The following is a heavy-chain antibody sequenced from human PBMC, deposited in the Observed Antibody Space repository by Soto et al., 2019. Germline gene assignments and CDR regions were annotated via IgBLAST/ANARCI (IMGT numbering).Heavy chain of an antibody. V-gene: IGHV4-31*03. J-gene: IGHJ6*03. D-gene: IGHD3-9*01. Sequence: QVQLQEPGPGLVKPSQTLSLTCTVSGGSISSGGYYWSWIRQHPGKGLEWIGYIYYSGSTYYNPSLKSRVTISVDTSKNLFSLKLSSVTAADTAVYYCARTPYILTCYDYYYYYYIDVWGKGTTVTVSS. CDR1: GGSISSGGYY. CDR3: ARTPYILTCYDYYYYYYIDV. CDR2: IYYSGST.